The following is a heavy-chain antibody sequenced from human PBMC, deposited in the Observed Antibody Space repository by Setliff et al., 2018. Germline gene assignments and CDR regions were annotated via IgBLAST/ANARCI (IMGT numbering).Heavy chain of an antibody. CDR2: FDPEDGET. CDR1: GYTLTELS. J-gene: IGHJ3*02. D-gene: IGHD6-19*01. Sequence: GASVKVSCKVSGYTLTELSMHWVRQAPGKGLEWMGGFDPEDGETIYAQKFQGRVTMTVDTSTDTAYMELSSLRSEDTAVYYCARDLYSSGWYDAFDIWGQGTMVTVSS. CDR3: ARDLYSSGWYDAFDI. V-gene: IGHV1-24*01.